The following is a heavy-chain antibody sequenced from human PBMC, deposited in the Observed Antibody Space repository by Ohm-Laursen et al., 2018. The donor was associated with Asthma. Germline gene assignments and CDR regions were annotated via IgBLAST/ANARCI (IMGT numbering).Heavy chain of an antibody. D-gene: IGHD4-17*01. CDR1: GFTFSTYA. Sequence: SLRLSCAASGFTFSTYAMNWVRQAPGQGLEWVSVISGSGGTTYYADSVEGRFTIPRDNSKNTMYLQMNSLRAEDTAVYYCAKDLGTVTKGYFDYWGQGTLVTVSS. J-gene: IGHJ4*02. CDR2: ISGSGGTT. V-gene: IGHV3-23*01. CDR3: AKDLGTVTKGYFDY.